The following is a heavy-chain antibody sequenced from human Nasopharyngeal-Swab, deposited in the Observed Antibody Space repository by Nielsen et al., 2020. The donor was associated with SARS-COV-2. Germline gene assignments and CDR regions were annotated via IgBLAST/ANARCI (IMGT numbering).Heavy chain of an antibody. D-gene: IGHD6-19*01. CDR3: ATGVVVAGRTHFVDY. J-gene: IGHJ4*01. CDR1: GYTLTELS. V-gene: IGHV1-24*01. CDR2: FDPEDGET. Sequence: ASVKVSCKVSGYTLTELSMHWVRPAPGKELEGMGGFDPEDGETIYAQKFQGRVTMTEDTSTDTAYMELSSLRSEDTAVYYCATGVVVAGRTHFVDYWGHGTLVTVSS.